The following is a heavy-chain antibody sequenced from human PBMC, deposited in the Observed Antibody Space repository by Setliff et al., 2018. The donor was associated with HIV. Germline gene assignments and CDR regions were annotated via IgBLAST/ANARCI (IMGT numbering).Heavy chain of an antibody. J-gene: IGHJ4*02. V-gene: IGHV3-21*01. CDR1: GFTFSSYC. CDR2: ISFGSTYI. Sequence: GGSLRLSCVASGFTFSSYCMDWFRQAPGKGLEWVSSISFGSTYIYQSDSVRGRFTLSRDNAKRTLYLEMNGLRVDDTAVYYCVREADGPPGTYDLWGQGTLVTVSS. CDR3: VREADGPPGTYDL. D-gene: IGHD3-3*01.